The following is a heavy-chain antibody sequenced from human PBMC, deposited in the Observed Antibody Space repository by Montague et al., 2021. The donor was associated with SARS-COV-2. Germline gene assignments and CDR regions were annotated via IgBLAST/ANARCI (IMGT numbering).Heavy chain of an antibody. Sequence: SETLSLTCAVYGGSFNDYYWTWVRQPPGKGLEWIGEITHSGNTKYNPSLQNRVTMSVDKSKNQFSLKLTSVTAADTAIYYCARCQFTAFAILIVFHAAGALDSWGRGTTVTVSS. CDR1: GGSFNDYY. CDR2: ITHSGNT. CDR3: ARCQFTAFAILIVFHAAGALDS. D-gene: IGHD2-21*01. J-gene: IGHJ3*01. V-gene: IGHV4-34*01.